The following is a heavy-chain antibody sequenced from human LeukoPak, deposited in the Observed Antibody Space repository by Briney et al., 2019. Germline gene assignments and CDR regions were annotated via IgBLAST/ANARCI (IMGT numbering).Heavy chain of an antibody. CDR3: ARGYSSSYRIDY. Sequence: ASVKVSCKTSGYTFNSYYMHWVRQAPGHGLEWMGIITPSGGTTSDAQRFQGRVTMTRDMSTSTVYMELGSLRSEDTAVYYCARGYSSSYRIDYWGQGTLATVSS. CDR2: ITPSGGTT. CDR1: GYTFNSYY. V-gene: IGHV1-46*02. J-gene: IGHJ4*02. D-gene: IGHD6-6*01.